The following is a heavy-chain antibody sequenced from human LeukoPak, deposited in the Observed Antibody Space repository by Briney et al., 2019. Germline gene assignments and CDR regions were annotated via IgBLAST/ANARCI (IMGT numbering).Heavy chain of an antibody. Sequence: GGSLRLSCAASGFTVDDYAMHWVRQAPGKGLEWVSGINWSSANIGYADSVKGRFTISRDNAKNSLYLQMNSLRAEDTALYYCVKAMRASGTDFDYWGQGTLVTVSS. V-gene: IGHV3-9*01. CDR3: VKAMRASGTDFDY. CDR1: GFTVDDYA. D-gene: IGHD3-10*01. J-gene: IGHJ4*02. CDR2: INWSSANI.